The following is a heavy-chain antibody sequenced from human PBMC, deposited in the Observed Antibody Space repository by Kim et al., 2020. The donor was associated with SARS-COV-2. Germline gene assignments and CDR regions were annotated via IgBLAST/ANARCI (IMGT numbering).Heavy chain of an antibody. V-gene: IGHV4-59*01. CDR2: IYYSGST. J-gene: IGHJ4*02. CDR1: GGSISSYY. D-gene: IGHD4-17*01. Sequence: SETLSITCTVSGGSISSYYWSWIRQPPGKGLEWIGYIYYSGSTNYNPSLKSRVTISVDTSKNQFSLKLSSVTAADTAVYYCARWAGQDDYGDSYYFDYWGQGTLVTVSS. CDR3: ARWAGQDDYGDSYYFDY.